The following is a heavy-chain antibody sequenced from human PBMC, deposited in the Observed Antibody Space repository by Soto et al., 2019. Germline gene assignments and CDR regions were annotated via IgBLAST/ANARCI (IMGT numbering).Heavy chain of an antibody. D-gene: IGHD2-2*01. J-gene: IGHJ5*02. CDR2: IIPIFGTA. Sequence: QVQLVQSGAEVKKPGSSVKVSCKASGGTFSSYAISWVRQAPGQGLEWTGGIIPIFGTANYAQKFQGRVTITADESTSTAYMELSSLRSEDTAVYYCARDCISTSCYSEIWFDPWGQGTLVTVSS. CDR3: ARDCISTSCYSEIWFDP. CDR1: GGTFSSYA. V-gene: IGHV1-69*12.